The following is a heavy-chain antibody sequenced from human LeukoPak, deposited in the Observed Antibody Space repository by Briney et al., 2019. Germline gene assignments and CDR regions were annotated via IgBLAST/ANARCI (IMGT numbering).Heavy chain of an antibody. D-gene: IGHD6-13*01. Sequence: SETLSLTCTVSGGSISSGSYYWSWIRQPAGKGLEWIGRIYTSGSTNYNPSLKSRVTISVDTSKNQFSLKLSSVTAADTAVYYCARAGQLGGYYYYYMDVWGKGTTVTVSS. CDR3: ARAGQLGGYYYYYMDV. V-gene: IGHV4-61*02. CDR1: GGSISSGSYY. J-gene: IGHJ6*03. CDR2: IYTSGST.